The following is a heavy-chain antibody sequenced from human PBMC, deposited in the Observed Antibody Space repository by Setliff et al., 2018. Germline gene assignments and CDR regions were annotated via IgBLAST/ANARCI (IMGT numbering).Heavy chain of an antibody. V-gene: IGHV4-38-2*01. CDR1: GFTFSDYE. D-gene: IGHD3-10*01. Sequence: GSLRLSCAASGFTFSDYEMSWVRQAPGKGLEWIGSMYYSGSTYYNPSLKGRVTLSVDTTKNQFSLKLTSMTAADTAVYFCARHLLVQGTYHFDYWGQGSPVTVSS. CDR2: MYYSGST. J-gene: IGHJ4*02. CDR3: ARHLLVQGTYHFDY.